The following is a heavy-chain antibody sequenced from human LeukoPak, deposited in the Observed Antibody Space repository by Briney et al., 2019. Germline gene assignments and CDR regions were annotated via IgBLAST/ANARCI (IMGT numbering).Heavy chain of an antibody. CDR1: GFTFSSYG. Sequence: GGSLRLSCAASGFTFSSYGMHWVRQAPGKGLEWVAFIRYDGSNKYYADSVKGRFTISRDNSKNTLYLQMNSLRAEDKAVYYCAKDTPPGYSYGYNYFDYWGQGTLVTVSS. V-gene: IGHV3-30*02. CDR3: AKDTPPGYSYGYNYFDY. D-gene: IGHD5-18*01. CDR2: IRYDGSNK. J-gene: IGHJ4*02.